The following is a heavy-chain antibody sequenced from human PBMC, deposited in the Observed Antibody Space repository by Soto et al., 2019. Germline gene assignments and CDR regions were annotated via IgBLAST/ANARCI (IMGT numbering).Heavy chain of an antibody. D-gene: IGHD6-13*01. CDR2: ISYDGSNK. Sequence: AGGSLRLSCAASGFTFSSYGMHWVHQAPGKGLEWVAVISYDGSNKYYADSVKGRFTISRDNSKNTLYLQMNSLRAEDTAVYYCAKDPKYSSSWYSPQPNWFDPWGQGTLVTVSS. J-gene: IGHJ5*02. CDR3: AKDPKYSSSWYSPQPNWFDP. V-gene: IGHV3-30*18. CDR1: GFTFSSYG.